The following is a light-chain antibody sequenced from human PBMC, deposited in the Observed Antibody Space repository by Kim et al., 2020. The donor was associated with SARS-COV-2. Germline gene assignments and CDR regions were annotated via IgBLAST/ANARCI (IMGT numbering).Light chain of an antibody. CDR3: KQYKSYWT. Sequence: DIQMTQSPSTLSASVGDRVTITCRASQSISSWLAWYQQKPGKAPKLLIYKASSLESGVPSRFSGCGSGTEFTLTISSLQPDDFATYYCKQYKSYWTFGQGNKVDIK. CDR1: QSISSW. J-gene: IGKJ1*01. V-gene: IGKV1-5*03. CDR2: KAS.